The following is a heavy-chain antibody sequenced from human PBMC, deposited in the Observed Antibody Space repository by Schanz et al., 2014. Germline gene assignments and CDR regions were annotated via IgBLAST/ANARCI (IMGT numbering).Heavy chain of an antibody. Sequence: QVQLVQSGAEVKKPGASVKVSCKASGYTFTDYYMHWVRQAPGQGLEWMGRINPNRGNTGYAQKFQGRVTMTSDTSIDTAYMELTSLRSEDTAVYYCARGSYYFDYWGQGTLVTASS. CDR3: ARGSYYFDY. J-gene: IGHJ4*02. V-gene: IGHV1-8*02. CDR1: GYTFTDYY. CDR2: INPNRGNT.